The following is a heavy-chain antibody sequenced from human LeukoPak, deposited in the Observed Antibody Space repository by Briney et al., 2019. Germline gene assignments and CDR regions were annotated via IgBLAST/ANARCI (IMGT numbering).Heavy chain of an antibody. Sequence: ASVKVSCKTPGYTFTNYGLNWVRQAPGLGLEWMGWINTNKGNPTYAQGFTGRFVFSLDTSVSTTYLQISSLKAEDTAVYYCARDRWGDGYNYFHAFDIWGQGTMVTVSS. CDR1: GYTFTNYG. V-gene: IGHV7-4-1*02. CDR3: ARDRWGDGYNYFHAFDI. CDR2: INTNKGNP. J-gene: IGHJ3*02. D-gene: IGHD5-24*01.